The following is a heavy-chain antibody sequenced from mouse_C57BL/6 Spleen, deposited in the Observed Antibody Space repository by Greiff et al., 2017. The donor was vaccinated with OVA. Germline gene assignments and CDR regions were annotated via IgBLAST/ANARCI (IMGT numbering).Heavy chain of an antibody. D-gene: IGHD1-1*01. CDR1: GFNIKDDY. J-gene: IGHJ2*01. CDR2: IDPENGDT. Sequence: VQLQQSGAELVRPGASVKLSCTASGFNIKDDYMHWVKQRPEQGLEWIGWIDPENGDTEYASKFQGKATITADTSSNTAYLQLSSLTSEDTAVYYCTTPYYNGSRYGYLDYWGQGTTLTVSS. V-gene: IGHV14-4*01. CDR3: TTPYYNGSRYGYLDY.